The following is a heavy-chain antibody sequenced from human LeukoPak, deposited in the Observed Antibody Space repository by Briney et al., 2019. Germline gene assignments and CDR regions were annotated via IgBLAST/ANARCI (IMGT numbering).Heavy chain of an antibody. Sequence: GGSLRLSCAASGFTFSSYNMNWVRQAPGKGLEWVSSITSGSSYIYYADSVKGRFTISRDNAKNSLYLQMNSLRVEDTAVYYCARDREIHLWFPYYFDSWGQGTLVTVSS. J-gene: IGHJ4*02. CDR3: ARDREIHLWFPYYFDS. CDR2: ITSGSSYI. CDR1: GFTFSSYN. D-gene: IGHD5-18*01. V-gene: IGHV3-21*01.